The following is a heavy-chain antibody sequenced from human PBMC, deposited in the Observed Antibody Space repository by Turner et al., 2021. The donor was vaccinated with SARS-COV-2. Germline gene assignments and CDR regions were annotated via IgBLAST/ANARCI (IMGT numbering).Heavy chain of an antibody. CDR2: ISYSSTYI. D-gene: IGHD2-2*01. CDR3: ARDHRPVVVPAAKRAGSYYYGMDV. V-gene: IGHV3-21*01. Sequence: VQLVESGGGLVKPGGSLRLSCAASGFTFSSYGMNWVRQAPGKGLEWVSSISYSSTYIYYADSVNGRFTISRDNAKNSLYMQMNSLRAEDTAVYYCARDHRPVVVPAAKRAGSYYYGMDVWGQGTTVTVSS. J-gene: IGHJ6*02. CDR1: GFTFSSYG.